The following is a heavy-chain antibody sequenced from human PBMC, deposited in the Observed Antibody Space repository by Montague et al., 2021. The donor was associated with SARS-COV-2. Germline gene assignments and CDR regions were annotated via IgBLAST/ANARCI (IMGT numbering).Heavy chain of an antibody. CDR2: ISSSSSYI. V-gene: IGHV3-21*01. CDR1: GFTFSSYS. D-gene: IGHD1-26*01. CDR3: ARVGSGSGLYYFDY. J-gene: IGHJ4*02. Sequence: SLRLSCAASGFTFSSYSMNWVRQAPGKVLEWVSSISSSSSYIYXXXSXXGRFTISRDNAKNSLYLQMNSLRAEDTAVYYCARVGSGSGLYYFDYWGQGTLVTVSS.